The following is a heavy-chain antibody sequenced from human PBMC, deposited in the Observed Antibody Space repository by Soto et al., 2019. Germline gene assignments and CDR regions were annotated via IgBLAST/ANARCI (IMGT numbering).Heavy chain of an antibody. V-gene: IGHV1-69*01. CDR3: ARGGGPYVWFNEF. CDR1: GGLFSSFA. D-gene: IGHD3-16*01. Sequence: QEQLVQSGPEVKKPGSSVKVSCKDSGGLFSSFAISWVRQAPREGLEWLGAIIPVFGTTNYAEKFQGRVTITADESTNTAYMELTSLTSGDTAIYYCARGGGPYVWFNEFWGQGTLVTVSS. CDR2: IIPVFGTT. J-gene: IGHJ4*02.